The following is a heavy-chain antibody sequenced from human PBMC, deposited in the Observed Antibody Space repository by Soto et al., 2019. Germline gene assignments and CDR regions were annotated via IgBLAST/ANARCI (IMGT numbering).Heavy chain of an antibody. CDR1: GFTFSSYW. CDR2: INSDGSST. D-gene: IGHD2-21*02. CDR3: ARGVGGDPTILWIYMDV. V-gene: IGHV3-74*01. Sequence: GGSLRLSCAASGFTFSSYWMHWVRQAPGKGLVWVSRINSDGSSTSYADSVKGRFTISRDNAKNTLYLQMNSLRAEDTAVYYCARGVGGDPTILWIYMDVWGKGTTVTVSS. J-gene: IGHJ6*03.